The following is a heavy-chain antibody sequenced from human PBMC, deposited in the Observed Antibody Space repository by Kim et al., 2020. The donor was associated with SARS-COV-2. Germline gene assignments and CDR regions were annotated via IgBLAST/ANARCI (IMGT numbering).Heavy chain of an antibody. CDR2: NYYSGST. CDR1: GGSISSSSYY. J-gene: IGHJ4*02. D-gene: IGHD5-18*01. Sequence: SETLSLTCTVSGGSISSSSYYWGWIRQPPGKGLEWIGSNYYSGSTYYNPSLKSRVTISVDTSKNQFSLKLSSVTAADTAVYYCARLGRYSYGYDYWGQGTLVTVSS. CDR3: ARLGRYSYGYDY. V-gene: IGHV4-39*01.